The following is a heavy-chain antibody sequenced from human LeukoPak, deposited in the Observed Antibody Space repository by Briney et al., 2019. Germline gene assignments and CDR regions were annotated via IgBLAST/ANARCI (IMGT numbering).Heavy chain of an antibody. V-gene: IGHV4-34*01. D-gene: IGHD3-10*01. CDR3: ARGSRITMVRGVKTLDY. CDR1: GGSFSGYY. CDR2: INRSGST. J-gene: IGHJ4*02. Sequence: SETLSLTCAVYGGSFSGYYWSWIRQPPGKGLEWIGEINRSGSTNYNPSLKSRVTISVDTSKNQFSLKLSSVTAADTAVYYCARGSRITMVRGVKTLDYWGQGTLVTVSS.